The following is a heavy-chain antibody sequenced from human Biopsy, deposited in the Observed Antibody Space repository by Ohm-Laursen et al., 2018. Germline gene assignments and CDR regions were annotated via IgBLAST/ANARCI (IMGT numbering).Heavy chain of an antibody. Sequence: SLRLSCSASGFTFGHYAIHWVRQAPGKGLEWISLIWYDGTNEDYADSVKGRFTISRDNSKNTLYLQINTLTLEDTAFYYCARGLSSGWYGYFDVWGRGTLVTVSS. CDR3: ARGLSSGWYGYFDV. CDR2: IWYDGTNE. J-gene: IGHJ2*01. CDR1: GFTFGHYA. V-gene: IGHV3-33*01. D-gene: IGHD6-19*01.